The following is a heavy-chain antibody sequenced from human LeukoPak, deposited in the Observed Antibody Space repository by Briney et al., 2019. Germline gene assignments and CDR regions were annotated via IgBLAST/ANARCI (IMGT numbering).Heavy chain of an antibody. CDR1: GYTLPNYY. J-gene: IGHJ3*02. V-gene: IGHV1-46*01. CDR3: ANASRELGDAFDI. D-gene: IGHD1-26*01. Sequence: ASVTVSCKACGYTLPNYYMHWVRQAAGKGRDGMGIINPSCGNTSYPQKLRGRVTQTTDTSTSTVYMEASSLGYGEQAGYYLANASRELGDAFDIWGQGTMVTVSS. CDR2: INPSCGNT.